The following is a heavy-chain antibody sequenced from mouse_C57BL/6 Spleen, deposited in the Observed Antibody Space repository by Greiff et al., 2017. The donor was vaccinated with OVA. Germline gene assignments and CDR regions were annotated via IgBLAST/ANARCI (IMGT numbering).Heavy chain of an antibody. J-gene: IGHJ4*01. D-gene: IGHD4-1*01. CDR1: GYAFSSSW. CDR2: IYPGDGDT. V-gene: IGHV1-82*01. CDR3: ARRGGTGTVYAMDY. Sequence: QVQLQQSGPELVKPGASVKISCKASGYAFSSSWMNWVKQRPGKGLEWIGRIYPGDGDTNYNGKFKGKATLTADKSSSTAYMQLSSLTSEDSAVYFCARRGGTGTVYAMDYWGQGTSVTVSS.